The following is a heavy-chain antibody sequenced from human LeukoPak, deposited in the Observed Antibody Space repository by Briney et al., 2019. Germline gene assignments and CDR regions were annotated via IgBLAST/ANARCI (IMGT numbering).Heavy chain of an antibody. D-gene: IGHD6-13*01. CDR1: GFTFSTYA. V-gene: IGHV3-64*01. J-gene: IGHJ4*02. CDR3: ERLKGAAGGFDY. Sequence: GGSLRLSCAASGFTFSTYAMHWVRQAPGKGLEHVSAISSNGGSTYYANSVKGRFTISRDNSKNTLYLQMGSLRAEDMAVYYCERLKGAAGGFDYWGQGTLVTVSS. CDR2: ISSNGGST.